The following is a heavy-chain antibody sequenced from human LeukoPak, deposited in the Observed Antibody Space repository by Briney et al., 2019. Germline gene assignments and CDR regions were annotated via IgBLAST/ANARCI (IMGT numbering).Heavy chain of an antibody. V-gene: IGHV3-21*01. CDR1: GFTFSSYS. CDR2: ISIGSGYI. Sequence: PGGSLRLSCAASGFTFSSYSMHWVRQAPGKGLEWVSSISIGSGYIHSADSVKCRFTISRDNTKHSLYLQMNSLGAEDTAVYHCARSTSASGTGDYWGQGTLVTVSS. D-gene: IGHD6-13*01. CDR3: ARSTSASGTGDY. J-gene: IGHJ4*02.